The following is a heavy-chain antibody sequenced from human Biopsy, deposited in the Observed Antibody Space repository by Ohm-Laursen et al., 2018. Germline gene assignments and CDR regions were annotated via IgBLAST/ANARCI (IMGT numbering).Heavy chain of an antibody. CDR2: IFYSANT. D-gene: IGHD5-12*01. J-gene: IGHJ4*02. Sequence: TLSLTCTVSGGSISSGNDYWSWIRQHPGKGLEWIGNIFYSANTYYNPSLKSRVTISVDTSKNQFSLKLSSVTAADTAVYYCARLGSGDYFPTFFDFWGQGALVTVSS. CDR3: ARLGSGDYFPTFFDF. V-gene: IGHV4-31*03. CDR1: GGSISSGNDY.